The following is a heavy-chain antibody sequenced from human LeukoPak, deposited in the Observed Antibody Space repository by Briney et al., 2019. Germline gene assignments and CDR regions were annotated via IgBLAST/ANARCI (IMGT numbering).Heavy chain of an antibody. CDR1: GLTFSSYG. CDR2: IRYDGSNK. J-gene: IGHJ4*02. V-gene: IGHV3-30*02. Sequence: GGSLRLSCAASGLTFSSYGMHWVRQAPGKGLEWVAFIRYDGSNKYYADSVKGRFTISRDNSKNTLYLQMNSLRAEDTAVYYCAKGPVRGVIMDYWGQGTLVTVSS. CDR3: AKGPVRGVIMDY. D-gene: IGHD3-10*01.